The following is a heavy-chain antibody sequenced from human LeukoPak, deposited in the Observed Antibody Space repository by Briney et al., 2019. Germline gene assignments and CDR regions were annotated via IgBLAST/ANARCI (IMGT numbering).Heavy chain of an antibody. CDR3: ARDAIGGYAY. CDR1: GYTFTGYY. CDR2: INPNSGGT. J-gene: IGHJ4*02. Sequence: ASVKVSCKASGYTFTGYYIHWVRQAPGQGLEWMGWINPNSGGTNYAQKFQGRVTMARDTSISTAYMELSRLRSDDTAVYYCARDAIGGYAYWGQGTLVTVSS. D-gene: IGHD5-12*01. V-gene: IGHV1-2*02.